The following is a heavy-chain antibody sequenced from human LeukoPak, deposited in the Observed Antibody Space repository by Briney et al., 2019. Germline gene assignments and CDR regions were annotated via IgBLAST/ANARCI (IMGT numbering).Heavy chain of an antibody. Sequence: PSETLSLTCSASGGSTSDYYWNWIRQPAGQGLEWLGRIYYTGNTAYNPSLESRLTMSLDTAKNQFSLKVTSVTAADTAVSYCARGGTLFTYFDSWGQGTLVTVSS. V-gene: IGHV4-4*07. CDR2: IYYTGNT. D-gene: IGHD3-10*02. CDR3: ARGGTLFTYFDS. CDR1: GGSTSDYY. J-gene: IGHJ4*02.